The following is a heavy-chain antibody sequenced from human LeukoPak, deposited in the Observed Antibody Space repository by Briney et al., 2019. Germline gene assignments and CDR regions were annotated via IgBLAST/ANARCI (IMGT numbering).Heavy chain of an antibody. V-gene: IGHV3-11*01. CDR3: TTVNGYCSGGSCYFYFDY. CDR1: GYTFSDYY. CDR2: ISSSGSTI. D-gene: IGHD2-15*01. Sequence: GGSLRLSCAASGYTFSDYYMSWIRQAPGKGLEWVSYISSSGSTIYYADSVKGRFTISRDNAKNSLYLQMNSLRAEDTAVYYCTTVNGYCSGGSCYFYFDYWGQGTLLTVSS. J-gene: IGHJ4*02.